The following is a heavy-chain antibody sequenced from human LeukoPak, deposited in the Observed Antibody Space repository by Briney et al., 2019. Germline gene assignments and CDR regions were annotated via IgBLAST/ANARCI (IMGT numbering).Heavy chain of an antibody. CDR2: FDPEDGET. D-gene: IGHD3-3*01. V-gene: IGHV1-24*01. CDR3: ATPQRNLGGNFWSGYQSFDY. J-gene: IGHJ4*02. CDR1: GYTLTELS. Sequence: ASVKVSCKVSGYTLTELSMHWVRQAPGKGLEWMGGFDPEDGETIYAQKFQGRVTMTEDTSTDTAYMELSSLRSEDTAVYYCATPQRNLGGNFWSGYQSFDYWGQGTLVTVSS.